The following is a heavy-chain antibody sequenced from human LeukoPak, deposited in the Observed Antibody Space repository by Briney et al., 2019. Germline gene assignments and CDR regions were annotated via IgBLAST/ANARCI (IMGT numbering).Heavy chain of an antibody. CDR1: GGSISSYY. J-gene: IGHJ4*02. Sequence: PSETLSLTCTVSGGSISSYYWSWIRQPPGKGLEWIGYIYYSGSTNYNPSLKSRVTISVDTSKNQFPLKLSSVTAADTAVYYCASLDDYFDYWGQGTLVTVSS. V-gene: IGHV4-59*01. CDR2: IYYSGST. CDR3: ASLDDYFDY.